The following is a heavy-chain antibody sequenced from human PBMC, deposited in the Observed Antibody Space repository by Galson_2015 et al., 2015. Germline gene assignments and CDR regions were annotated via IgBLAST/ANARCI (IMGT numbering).Heavy chain of an antibody. V-gene: IGHV3-33*01. CDR2: IWYDGSNK. Sequence: SLRLSCAASGFTFSTYGMHWVRQAPGKGLEWVAVIWYDGSNKYYADSVKGRFTISRDNSNNTLYLQMNSLRAEDTAVYYCARDEGRYGDYGRHDCWGQGTLVTVSS. CDR1: GFTFSTYG. CDR3: ARDEGRYGDYGRHDC. J-gene: IGHJ4*02. D-gene: IGHD4-17*01.